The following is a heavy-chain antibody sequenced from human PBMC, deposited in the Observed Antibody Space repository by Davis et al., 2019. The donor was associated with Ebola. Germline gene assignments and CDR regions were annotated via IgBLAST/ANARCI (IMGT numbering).Heavy chain of an antibody. CDR1: GFTFSSYA. CDR2: ISYDGSNK. J-gene: IGHJ6*02. V-gene: IGHV3-30*04. D-gene: IGHD5-18*01. Sequence: PGGSLRLSCAASGFTFSSYAMHWVRQAPGKGLEWAAVISYDGSNKYYAYSVKGRFTISRDNSKNTLYLQMNSLRAEDTAVYYCARDHRLVTAMANYYYYGMDVWGQGTTVTVSS. CDR3: ARDHRLVTAMANYYYYGMDV.